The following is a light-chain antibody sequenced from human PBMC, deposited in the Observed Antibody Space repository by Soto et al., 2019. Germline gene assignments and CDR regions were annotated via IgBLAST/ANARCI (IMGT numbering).Light chain of an antibody. CDR3: CSFAGSYTFWV. J-gene: IGLJ3*02. CDR1: SSDVGDYNY. CDR2: DVS. V-gene: IGLV2-11*01. Sequence: QSALTQPRSVSGSPGQSVTISCTGTSSDVGDYNYVSWYQQYPGKAPKLVIYDVSKRPSGVPDRFSGSKSGNTASLTISGRQDEDEADYYCCSFAGSYTFWVFGGGTKLTVL.